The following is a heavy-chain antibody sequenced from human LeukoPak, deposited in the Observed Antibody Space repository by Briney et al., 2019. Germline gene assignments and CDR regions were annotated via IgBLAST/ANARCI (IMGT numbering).Heavy chain of an antibody. CDR1: GYSFTSYW. D-gene: IGHD4-23*01. CDR2: IYPGDSDT. Sequence: PGESLKISCKGSGYSFTSYWIGWVRQMPGKGLEWMGIIYPGDSDTRYSPSFQGQVTISADKPISTAYLQWSSLKASDTAMYYCARLRGGNSGGYYYYYYMDIWGKGTTVTVSS. V-gene: IGHV5-51*04. CDR3: ARLRGGNSGGYYYYYYMDI. J-gene: IGHJ6*03.